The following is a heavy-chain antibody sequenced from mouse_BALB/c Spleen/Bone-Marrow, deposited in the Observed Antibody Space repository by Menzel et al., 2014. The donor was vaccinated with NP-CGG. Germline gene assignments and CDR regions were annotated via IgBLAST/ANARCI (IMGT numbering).Heavy chain of an antibody. Sequence: VQLQQPGAELVRSGASVKLPCTASGFNIKDYYMHWVKQRPEQGLEWIGWIDPENGDTEYAPKFQGKATMTADTSSNTAYLQLSSLTSEDTAVYYCNAQNYGYGAWFAYWGQGTLVTVSA. CDR3: NAQNYGYGAWFAY. D-gene: IGHD1-2*01. CDR2: IDPENGDT. J-gene: IGHJ3*01. V-gene: IGHV14-4*02. CDR1: GFNIKDYY.